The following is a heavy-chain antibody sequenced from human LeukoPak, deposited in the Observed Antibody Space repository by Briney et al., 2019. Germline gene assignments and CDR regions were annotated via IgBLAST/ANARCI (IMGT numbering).Heavy chain of an antibody. CDR1: GYTFTSYG. V-gene: IGHV1-18*01. D-gene: IGHD1-7*01. CDR3: ARGRVGPGTTPRYYYGMDV. J-gene: IGHJ6*02. Sequence: ASVKVSCKASGYTFTSYGISWVRRAPGQGLEWMGWISAYNGNTNYAQKLQGRVTMTTDTSTSTAYMELRSLRSDDTAVYYCARGRVGPGTTPRYYYGMDVWGQGTTVTVSS. CDR2: ISAYNGNT.